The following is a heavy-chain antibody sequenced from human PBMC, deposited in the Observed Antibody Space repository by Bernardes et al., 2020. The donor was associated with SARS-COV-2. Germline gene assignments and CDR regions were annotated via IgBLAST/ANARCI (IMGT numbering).Heavy chain of an antibody. CDR3: ARGYGDYVDYFDS. Sequence: GESLKISCKGSGYGFTTYWIYWVRQVPGKGLEWMGRIDPSDSDTNYSPTFQGHVTMSIDKSISTAYLHWSSLEASDTAMYYCARGYGDYVDYFDSWGQGTLVTVSS. J-gene: IGHJ4*02. D-gene: IGHD4-17*01. V-gene: IGHV5-10-1*01. CDR1: GYGFTTYW. CDR2: IDPSDSDT.